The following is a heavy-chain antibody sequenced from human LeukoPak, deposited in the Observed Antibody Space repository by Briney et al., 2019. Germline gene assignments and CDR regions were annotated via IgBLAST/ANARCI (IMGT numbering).Heavy chain of an antibody. CDR2: VTGSGSST. V-gene: IGHV3-23*01. CDR3: AKLTSD. J-gene: IGHJ1*01. Sequence: GGSLRLSCAASGFTFSSSSMSWVRQAPGKGLEWVSTVTGSGSSTYYADSVKGRFTISRDNSKNTLYLQMNGLRAEDTAVYYCAKLTSDWGQGTLVTVSS. CDR1: GFTFSSSS.